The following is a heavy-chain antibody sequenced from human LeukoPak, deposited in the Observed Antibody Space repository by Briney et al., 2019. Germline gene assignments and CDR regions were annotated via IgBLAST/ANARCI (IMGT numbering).Heavy chain of an antibody. V-gene: IGHV1-18*01. CDR2: ISAYNGNT. Sequence: ASVKVSCKASGYTFTSYGISWVRQAPGRGLEWMGWISAYNGNTNYAQKLQGRVTMTTDTSTSTAYMEPRSLRSDDTAVYYCARIIGPYGDYQTFDYWGQGTLVTVSS. J-gene: IGHJ4*02. D-gene: IGHD4-17*01. CDR3: ARIIGPYGDYQTFDY. CDR1: GYTFTSYG.